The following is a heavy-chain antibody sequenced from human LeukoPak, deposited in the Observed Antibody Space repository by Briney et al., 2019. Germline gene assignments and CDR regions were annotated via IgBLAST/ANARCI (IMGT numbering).Heavy chain of an antibody. CDR1: GFTFSSYE. Sequence: GGSLRLSCAASGFTFSSYEMNWVRQAPGKGLEWVSYISSSGSTIYYADSVRGRFTISRDNSKSTLSLQMNSLRAEDAAIYYCATYRQVLLPFESWGQGTLVTVSS. J-gene: IGHJ4*02. CDR3: ATYRQVLLPFES. V-gene: IGHV3-48*03. D-gene: IGHD2-8*02. CDR2: ISSSGSTI.